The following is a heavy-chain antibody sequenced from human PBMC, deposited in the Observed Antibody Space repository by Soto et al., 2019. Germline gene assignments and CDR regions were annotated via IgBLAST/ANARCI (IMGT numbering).Heavy chain of an antibody. V-gene: IGHV4-31*02. CDR1: GGSITTGGRY. CDR3: AHALVFTGVDGFDI. D-gene: IGHD1-1*01. Sequence: QVRLQEWGPGLVKPSPTLSLKCSVSGGSITTGGRYWSWIRQLHGKGLEWLGEIYYSGNTYYNASLKIRVSLSVVAAKNQFSLKLSSVTAADTAGYYCAHALVFTGVDGFDIWGQGRLVTVSS. J-gene: IGHJ3*02. CDR2: IYYSGNT.